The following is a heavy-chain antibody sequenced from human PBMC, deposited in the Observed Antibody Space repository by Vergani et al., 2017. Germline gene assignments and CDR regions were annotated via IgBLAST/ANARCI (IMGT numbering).Heavy chain of an antibody. Sequence: QVQLVESGGGVVQPGRSLRLSCAASGFTFSSYAMHWVRQAPGTGLEWVAVISYDGSNKNYADSVKGRFTISRDNSKNTLYLQMNSLRAEDTAVYYCARELQDIMIVAPFDYWGQGTLVTVSS. V-gene: IGHV3-30*01. CDR1: GFTFSSYA. D-gene: IGHD3-16*01. CDR3: ARELQDIMIVAPFDY. CDR2: ISYDGSNK. J-gene: IGHJ4*02.